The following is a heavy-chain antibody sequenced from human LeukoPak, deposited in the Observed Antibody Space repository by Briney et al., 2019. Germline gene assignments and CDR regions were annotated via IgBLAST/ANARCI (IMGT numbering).Heavy chain of an antibody. V-gene: IGHV4-39*01. D-gene: IGHD4-17*01. CDR2: IYYSGST. CDR1: GGSISSNSYY. J-gene: IGHJ6*03. CDR3: ARRTTTVTTKYRKDYYYYMDV. Sequence: SETLSLTCAVSGGSISSNSYYWGWIRQPPGKGLEWIGSIYYSGSTYYNPSLKSRVTISVDTSKNQFSLKLSSVTAADTAVYYCARRTTTVTTKYRKDYYYYMDVWGKGTTVTISS.